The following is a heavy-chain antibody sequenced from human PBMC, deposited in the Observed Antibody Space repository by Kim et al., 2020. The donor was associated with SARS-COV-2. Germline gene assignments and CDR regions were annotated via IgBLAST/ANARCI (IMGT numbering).Heavy chain of an antibody. J-gene: IGHJ4*02. CDR3: AYGRGSGYGIDY. Sequence: ASVKVSCKASGYTFTSYNINWVRQATGQGLEWMGWMNPNSGNTGYAQKFQGRLTMTRNTSISTAYMELNSLGSEDTAVYYCAYGRGSGYGIDYWGQGTLVTVSS. CDR1: GYTFTSYN. CDR2: MNPNSGNT. V-gene: IGHV1-8*01. D-gene: IGHD3-22*01.